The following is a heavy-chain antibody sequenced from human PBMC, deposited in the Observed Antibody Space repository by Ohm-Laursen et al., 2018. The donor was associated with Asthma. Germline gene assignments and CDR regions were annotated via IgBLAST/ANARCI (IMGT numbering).Heavy chain of an antibody. V-gene: IGHV3-30*04. Sequence: SLRLSCAASGFTFSSYAMHWARQAPGKGLEWVAVISYDGSNKYYADSVKGRFTISRDNSKNTLYLQMNSLRAEDTAVYYCARGQGGYYDSSGYYFDYWGQGTLVTVSS. CDR1: GFTFSSYA. D-gene: IGHD3-22*01. J-gene: IGHJ4*02. CDR3: ARGQGGYYDSSGYYFDY. CDR2: ISYDGSNK.